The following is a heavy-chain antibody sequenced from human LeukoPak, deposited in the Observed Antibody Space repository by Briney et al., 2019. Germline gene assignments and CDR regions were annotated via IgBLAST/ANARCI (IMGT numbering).Heavy chain of an antibody. V-gene: IGHV4-59*01. J-gene: IGHJ3*02. CDR1: GGSISSYY. CDR2: IYYSGST. CDR3: ARSCSGTSCYGAFDI. D-gene: IGHD2-2*01. Sequence: SETLSLTCAVSGGSISSYYWSWIRQPPGKGLEWIRYIYYSGSTNYNPSLKSRVTISVDTSKNQFSLKLSSVTAADTAVYYCARSCSGTSCYGAFDIWGQGTMVTVSS.